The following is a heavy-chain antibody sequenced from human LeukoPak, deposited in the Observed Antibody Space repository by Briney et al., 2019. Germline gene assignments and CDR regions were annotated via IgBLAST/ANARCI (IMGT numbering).Heavy chain of an antibody. CDR1: GFTVSSNY. V-gene: IGHV3-66*01. J-gene: IGHJ6*02. Sequence: GGSLRPSCAASGFTVSSNYMSWVRQAPGKGLEWVSVIYSGGSTYYADSVKGRFTISRDNSKNTLYLQMNSLRAEDTAAYYCGILPGPYYYYGMDVWGQGTTVTVSS. CDR3: GILPGPYYYYGMDV. CDR2: IYSGGST.